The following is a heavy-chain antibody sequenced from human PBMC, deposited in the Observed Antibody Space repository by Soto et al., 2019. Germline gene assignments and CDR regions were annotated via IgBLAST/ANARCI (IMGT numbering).Heavy chain of an antibody. Sequence: EVRLLEPGGGLVHPGGSLSLSCVPLGFTFSKNVLSGVRRVQGRGREWVSTINSNGESTYNADSVKGRFTVSRDNSKNSLYLQMNSLRAEDTAVYYCARVPDLNYCSKTSCLYYFDYWGQGALVTVSS. CDR3: ARVPDLNYCSKTSCLYYFDY. D-gene: IGHD2-2*01. J-gene: IGHJ4*02. V-gene: IGHV3-23*01. CDR2: INSNGEST. CDR1: GFTFSKNV.